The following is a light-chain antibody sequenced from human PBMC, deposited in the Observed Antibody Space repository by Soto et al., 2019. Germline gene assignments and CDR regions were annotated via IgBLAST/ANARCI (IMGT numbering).Light chain of an antibody. CDR2: DVS. CDR3: SSSTSSSTVV. J-gene: IGLJ2*01. CDR1: SSDVGGYNY. Sequence: QSALTQPASVSGSPGQSITISCTGTSSDVGGYNYVSWYQQHPGKAPKLMIYDVSNRPSGVSNRFSGSKSGNTASLTISGLQAEDEADYYRSSSTSSSTVVFAGGTKLPAL. V-gene: IGLV2-14*01.